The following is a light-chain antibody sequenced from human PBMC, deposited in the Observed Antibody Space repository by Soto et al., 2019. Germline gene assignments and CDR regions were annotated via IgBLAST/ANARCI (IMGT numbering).Light chain of an antibody. V-gene: IGLV2-14*01. CDR1: SSDVGGYNY. Sequence: QSALTQPASVSGSPGQSITISCTGTSSDVGGYNYVSWYQQHPGKAPKLMIYDVSNRPSGVSTRLYGSKSGNTASLTISGLQAEDEADYYGSAYTSSSTLLYVFGPGTK. CDR2: DVS. J-gene: IGLJ1*01. CDR3: SAYTSSSTLLYV.